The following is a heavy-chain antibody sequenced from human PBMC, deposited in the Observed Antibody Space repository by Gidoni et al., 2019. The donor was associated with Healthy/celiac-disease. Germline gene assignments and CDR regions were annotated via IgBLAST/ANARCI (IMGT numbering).Heavy chain of an antibody. CDR2: IYHSGST. V-gene: IGHV4-4*02. J-gene: IGHJ5*02. CDR3: ARDLYYYGSGGVVRFDP. CDR1: GGSISSSNW. Sequence: QVQLQESGPGLVKPSGTLSLTCAVSGGSISSSNWWSWVRQPPGKGLEWIGEIYHSGSTNYNPSLKSRVTIAVDKSKNQFSLKLSSVTAADTAVYYCARDLYYYGSGGVVRFDPWGQGTLVTVSS. D-gene: IGHD3-10*01.